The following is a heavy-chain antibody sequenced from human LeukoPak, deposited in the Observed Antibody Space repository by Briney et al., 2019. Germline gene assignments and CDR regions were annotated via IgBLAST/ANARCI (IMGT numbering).Heavy chain of an antibody. Sequence: SETLSLTCTVSGGSISTFYWSWLRQPPGKGLEGIGYIYYSGSTNYNPSLKSRVTISVDTSKNQFSLQLRSVTAADTAVYYCAREDPQTTVPEGMDVWGQETTVTVSS. J-gene: IGHJ6*02. CDR2: IYYSGST. CDR3: AREDPQTTVPEGMDV. D-gene: IGHD4-17*01. CDR1: GGSISTFY. V-gene: IGHV4-59*01.